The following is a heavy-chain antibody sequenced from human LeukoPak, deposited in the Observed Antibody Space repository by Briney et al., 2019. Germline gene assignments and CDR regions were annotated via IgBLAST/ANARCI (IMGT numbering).Heavy chain of an antibody. D-gene: IGHD3-16*01. V-gene: IGHV4-59*01. CDR1: GDSFSTYY. Sequence: SETLSLTCTVSGDSFSTYYWNWIRQPPGKGLEWIGHIYYSGSTDYNPSLKSRVNMSLDTSKNQFSLNLNSVTAADTAVYYCTRAVITFDAAVAKGFDCWGQGTLVTVSS. J-gene: IGHJ4*02. CDR2: IYYSGST. CDR3: TRAVITFDAAVAKGFDC.